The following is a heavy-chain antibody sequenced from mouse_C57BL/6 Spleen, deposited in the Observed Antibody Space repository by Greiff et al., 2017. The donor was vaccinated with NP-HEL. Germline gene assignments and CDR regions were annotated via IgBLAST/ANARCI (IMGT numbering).Heavy chain of an antibody. V-gene: IGHV1-26*01. D-gene: IGHD1-3*01. CDR1: GYTFTDYY. CDR3: ARLQSKGY. Sequence: EVQLQQSGPELVKPGASVKISCKASGYTFTDYYMNWVKQSHGKSLEWIGDINPNNGGTSYNQKFKGKATLTVDKSSSTAYMELRSLTSEDSAVYYCARLQSKGYWGQGTTLTVSS. CDR2: INPNNGGT. J-gene: IGHJ2*01.